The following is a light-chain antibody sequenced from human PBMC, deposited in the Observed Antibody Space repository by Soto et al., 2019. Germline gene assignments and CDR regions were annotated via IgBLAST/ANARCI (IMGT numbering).Light chain of an antibody. J-gene: IGKJ1*01. Sequence: EIVFTQSPATLSLSPLERATLSCRASLSVSSNLAWYQQKPGQAPRLLIYGASTRATGIPARFSGSGSGTEFTLTISSLQSEDFAVYYCQQYGSSPGTFGQGTKVDIK. CDR1: LSVSSN. CDR3: QQYGSSPGT. CDR2: GAS. V-gene: IGKV3-15*01.